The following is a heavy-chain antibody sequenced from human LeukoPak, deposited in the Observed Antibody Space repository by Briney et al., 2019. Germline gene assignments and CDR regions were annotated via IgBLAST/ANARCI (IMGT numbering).Heavy chain of an antibody. Sequence: SETLTLTCTVSGGSVSSYYWSWIRQPPGKGLEWIAYIYYSGSTKYNPSLKSRVTISLDRTKNQFSLKLRSVTAADTAVYYCARLQVHCGGDCYTRWFDPWGQGTLVTVSS. J-gene: IGHJ5*02. V-gene: IGHV4-59*08. D-gene: IGHD2-21*02. CDR2: IYYSGST. CDR3: ARLQVHCGGDCYTRWFDP. CDR1: GGSVSSYY.